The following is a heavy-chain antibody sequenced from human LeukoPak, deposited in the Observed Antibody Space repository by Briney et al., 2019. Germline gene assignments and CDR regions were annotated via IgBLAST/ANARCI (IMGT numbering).Heavy chain of an antibody. CDR2: ISAYNGNT. D-gene: IGHD3-10*01. J-gene: IGHJ6*02. CDR3: ARSPYFGEFHNYYYYYGMDV. V-gene: IGHV1-18*01. Sequence: GASVKVSCKASGYTFTSYGISWVRQAPGQGLEWMGWISAYNGNTNYAQKLQGRVTMTTDTSTSTAYMELRSLRSDDTAVYYCARSPYFGEFHNYYYYYGMDVWGQGTTVTVSS. CDR1: GYTFTSYG.